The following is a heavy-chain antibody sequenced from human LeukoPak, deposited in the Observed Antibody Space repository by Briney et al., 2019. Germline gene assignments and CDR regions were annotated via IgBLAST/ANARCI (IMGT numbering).Heavy chain of an antibody. CDR2: TYYRFKWYT. CDR1: GDSISSTSTA. J-gene: IGHJ5*02. D-gene: IGHD3-9*01. V-gene: IGHV6-1*01. CDR3: ARGPKTGWFDH. Sequence: SQTLSLTCAISGDSISSTSTAWHWIRQSPSRGLEWLGRTYYRFKWYTDYAESVKSRLVINPDTSKNEFSLQMTSVTSSDTAIYFCARGPKTGWFDHWGQGTLVTVSS.